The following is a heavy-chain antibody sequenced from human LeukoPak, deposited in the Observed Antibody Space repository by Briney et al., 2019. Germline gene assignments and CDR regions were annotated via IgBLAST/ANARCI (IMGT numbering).Heavy chain of an antibody. J-gene: IGHJ5*02. D-gene: IGHD3-10*01. CDR1: GGSINNYKW. V-gene: IGHV4-4*02. CDR3: ARDGASYYDH. Sequence: SETLSLTCAVSGGSINNYKWWSWIRQSPGKGLEWLGEIFYTGSPNYNPSFKSRITMSVDKSKNQFSLILTSVTVADTAVYYCARDGASYYDHWGQGILVTVTS. CDR2: IFYTGSP.